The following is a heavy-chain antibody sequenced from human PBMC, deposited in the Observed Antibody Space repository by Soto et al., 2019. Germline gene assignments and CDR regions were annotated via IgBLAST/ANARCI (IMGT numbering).Heavy chain of an antibody. CDR2: IIPILGIA. CDR3: ARYSYKEHNPFDY. CDR1: GGTFSSYT. V-gene: IGHV1-69*02. Sequence: QVQLVQSGAEVKKPGSSVKVSCKASGGTFSSYTISWVRQAPGQGLEWMGRIIPILGIANYAQKFQGRVTMTADKSTSTAYMELSSLRSEDTAVYYCARYSYKEHNPFDYWGQGTLVTVSS. J-gene: IGHJ4*02. D-gene: IGHD5-18*01.